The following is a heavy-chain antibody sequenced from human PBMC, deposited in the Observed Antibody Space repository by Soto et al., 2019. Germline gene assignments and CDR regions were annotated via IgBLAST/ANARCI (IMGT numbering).Heavy chain of an antibody. Sequence: LSLTCTVSGTSISSYYWTWIRQPPGKGLEWIGYIYYTGSSKYNPSLKRRLTLSVDTSKNQISLKLSSVTAADTAVYFCAGFWSGGRCTDHSGQGT. D-gene: IGHD2-15*01. J-gene: IGHJ4*02. CDR3: AGFWSGGRCTDH. V-gene: IGHV4-59*01. CDR1: GTSISSYY. CDR2: IYYTGSS.